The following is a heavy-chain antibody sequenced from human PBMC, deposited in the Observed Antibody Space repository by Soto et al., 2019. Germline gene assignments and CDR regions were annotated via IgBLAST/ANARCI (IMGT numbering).Heavy chain of an antibody. CDR2: IRSKTDGGTT. D-gene: IGHD6-13*01. Sequence: EVQLVESGGGLVEPGGSLRLSCAASGITFSNAWMNWVRKAPGKGLEYIGRIRSKTDGGTTEYAAPVEGRFTVSRDDSKNTLYLQMSGLNTEDTAVYYCTTTRPGTKDFDNWGQGKLVTVSS. V-gene: IGHV3-15*01. CDR1: GITFSNAW. J-gene: IGHJ3*02. CDR3: TTTRPGTKDFDN.